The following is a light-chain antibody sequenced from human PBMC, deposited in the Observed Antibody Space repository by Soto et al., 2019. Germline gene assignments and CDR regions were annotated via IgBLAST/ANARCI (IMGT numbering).Light chain of an antibody. Sequence: DIQLTQSPSFLSASVGDRVTITCRASQGISSYFAWYQQKPGKAPKLLIYAASTLQSVVPSRFSGSGSGTEFPLTISRLQPEDFATYYCQQLNSYPRTFGQGPRLEIK. J-gene: IGKJ5*01. CDR3: QQLNSYPRT. V-gene: IGKV1-9*01. CDR1: QGISSY. CDR2: AAS.